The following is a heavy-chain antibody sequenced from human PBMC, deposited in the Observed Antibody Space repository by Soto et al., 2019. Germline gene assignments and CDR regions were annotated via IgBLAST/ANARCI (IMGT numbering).Heavy chain of an antibody. J-gene: IGHJ4*02. Sequence: SVKVSCKASGGTFSNYAISWVRQAPGQGLEWMGGIIPIFGTTNYAQKFQGRVTITADESTSTAYMKLSSLRSQDTAMYYCARSIAARRMVDYWGQGTLVTVSS. CDR3: ARSIAARRMVDY. CDR2: IIPIFGTT. CDR1: GGTFSNYA. V-gene: IGHV1-69*13. D-gene: IGHD6-6*01.